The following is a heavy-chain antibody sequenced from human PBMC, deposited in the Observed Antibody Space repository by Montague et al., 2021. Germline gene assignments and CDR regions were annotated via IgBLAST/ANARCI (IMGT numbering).Heavy chain of an antibody. J-gene: IGHJ3*01. D-gene: IGHD3-16*02. CDR3: ARDEVLNNNVCGYYRLGAFDY. V-gene: IGHV3-33*01. Sequence: SLRLSCAASGFTFSTYGMHWVRQAPGKGLEWVAVIWHDGTKKYYIDSVKGRFTISRDNSKNTLYLQMNSLRAEDTAVYYCARDEVLNNNVCGYYRLGAFDYWGQGTMVTVSS. CDR1: GFTFSTYG. CDR2: IWHDGTKK.